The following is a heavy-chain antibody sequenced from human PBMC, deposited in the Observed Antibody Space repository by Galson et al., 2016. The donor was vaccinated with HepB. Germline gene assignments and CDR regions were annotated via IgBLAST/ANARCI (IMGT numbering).Heavy chain of an antibody. D-gene: IGHD6-19*01. CDR1: GFTFDKYG. J-gene: IGHJ4*02. Sequence: SLRLSCAAPGFTFDKYGMTWFRQAPGKGLEWVSTICGRCGDMDYADSVKGRSTISRDDSKNTLYLHMNSLRVEDTAIYYCAIDPSQWHDLLFGNWAQGTLVTVSA. CDR3: AIDPSQWHDLLFGN. CDR2: ICGRCGDM. V-gene: IGHV3-23*01.